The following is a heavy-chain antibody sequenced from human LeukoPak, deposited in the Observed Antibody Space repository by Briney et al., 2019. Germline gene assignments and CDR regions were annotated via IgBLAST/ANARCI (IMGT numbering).Heavy chain of an antibody. V-gene: IGHV3-43*01. D-gene: IGHD3-22*01. CDR1: GFTFDDYT. CDR3: PLLVIGSDFF. Sequence: GGSLRLSCAASGFTFDDYTMHWVRQAPGKGLEWVSLISWDGGSTYYADSVKGRFTISRDNSKNTLYLQMNSLRAEDTAVYYCPLLVIGSDFFWGQGTLVTVSS. J-gene: IGHJ4*02. CDR2: ISWDGGST.